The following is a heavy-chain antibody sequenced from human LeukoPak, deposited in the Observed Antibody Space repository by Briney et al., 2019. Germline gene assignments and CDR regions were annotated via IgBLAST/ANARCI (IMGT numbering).Heavy chain of an antibody. CDR2: INPNSGGT. CDR3: ARRYSGYFLD. Sequence: ASVKVSCKASGYTFTDYYMHWVRQAPGQGLEWMGWINPNSGGTNYAQKFQGRVTMTRDTSISTAYMELNSLRSDDTAVFYCARRYSGYFLDWGQGTLVTVSS. V-gene: IGHV1-2*02. CDR1: GYTFTDYY. J-gene: IGHJ4*02. D-gene: IGHD5-12*01.